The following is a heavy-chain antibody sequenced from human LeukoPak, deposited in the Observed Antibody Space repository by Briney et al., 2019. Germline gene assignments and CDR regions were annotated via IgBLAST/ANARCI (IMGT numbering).Heavy chain of an antibody. Sequence: ASVTVSCKVSGYTLTELSMHWVRQAPGKGLEWVGGFDPEDGETIYAQKFQGRVTMTEETSTDTAYMELSSLRSEDTAVYYCATLHYDILTGYYRYYYYGMDVWGQGTTVTVSS. CDR2: FDPEDGET. CDR1: GYTLTELS. CDR3: ATLHYDILTGYYRYYYYGMDV. D-gene: IGHD3-9*01. J-gene: IGHJ6*02. V-gene: IGHV1-24*01.